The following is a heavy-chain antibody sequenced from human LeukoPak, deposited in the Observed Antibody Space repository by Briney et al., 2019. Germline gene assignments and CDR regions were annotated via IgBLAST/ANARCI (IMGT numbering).Heavy chain of an antibody. D-gene: IGHD2-2*01. Sequence: PSETLSLTXTVSGGSISSYYWSWIRQPAGKGLEWIGRIYTSGSTNYNPSLKSRVTMSVDTSKNQFSLKLSSVTAADTAVYYCAREAWYCSSTSCYVGIDYWGQGTLVTASS. CDR3: AREAWYCSSTSCYVGIDY. J-gene: IGHJ4*02. CDR2: IYTSGST. CDR1: GGSISSYY. V-gene: IGHV4-4*07.